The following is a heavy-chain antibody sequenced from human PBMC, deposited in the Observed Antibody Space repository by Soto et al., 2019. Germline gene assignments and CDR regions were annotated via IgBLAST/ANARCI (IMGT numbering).Heavy chain of an antibody. CDR2: ISWADDK. CDR1: GFSLSTSGVG. CDR3: AHSWGGDWGLYAFDI. Sequence: QITLQEYGPTLVKPTQTLTLTCTVSGFSLSTSGVGVCWIRQPPGKALEWLALISWADDKRYSPSLKSTLTITKDTPKNQSVLTTTNVDPVNTATSYCAHSWGGDWGLYAFDIWGQGTIVTVSS. J-gene: IGHJ3*02. V-gene: IGHV2-5*02. D-gene: IGHD2-21*02.